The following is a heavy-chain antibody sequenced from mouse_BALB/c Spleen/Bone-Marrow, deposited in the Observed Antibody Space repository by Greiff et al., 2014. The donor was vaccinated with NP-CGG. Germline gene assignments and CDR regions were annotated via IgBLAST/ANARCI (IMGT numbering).Heavy chain of an antibody. Sequence: VQLQQSGPGLVKPSQSLSLTCTVTGYSITSDYAWNWIRQFPGNKLEWMGYISYSGSTSYNPSLKSRISITRDTSKNQFFLQLNSVTTEDTATYYCANWGPYYFDYWGQGTTLTVS. D-gene: IGHD4-1*02. CDR2: ISYSGST. CDR1: GYSITSDYA. CDR3: ANWGPYYFDY. J-gene: IGHJ2*01. V-gene: IGHV3-2*02.